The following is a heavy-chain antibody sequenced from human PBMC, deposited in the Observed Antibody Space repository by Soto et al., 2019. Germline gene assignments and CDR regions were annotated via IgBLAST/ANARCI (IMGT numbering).Heavy chain of an antibody. J-gene: IGHJ4*02. CDR3: AKGGRQWLVTSDFNY. V-gene: IGHV3-30*18. Sequence: VQLVESGGGVVQPGRSLQLSCAASGFTFSDYAMHWVRQAPGKGLEWVAVVSHDGRNTHYADSVKGRFTISRDSSNHTVSLEMTSLRAEDTAVYYCAKGGRQWLVTSDFNYWGQGALVTVSS. CDR2: VSHDGRNT. D-gene: IGHD6-19*01. CDR1: GFTFSDYA.